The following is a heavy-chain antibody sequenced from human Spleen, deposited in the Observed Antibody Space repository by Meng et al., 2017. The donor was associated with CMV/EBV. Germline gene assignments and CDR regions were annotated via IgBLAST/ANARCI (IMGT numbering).Heavy chain of an antibody. J-gene: IGHJ5*02. Sequence: SLKISCAASGFTFDDYAMHWVRQAPGKGLEWVSGISWNSGSIGYADSVKGRFTISRDNAKNSLYLQMNSLRAEDTAVYYCARDCSSTSCYSPPWGQGTLVTVSS. CDR1: GFTFDDYA. D-gene: IGHD2-2*01. CDR2: ISWNSGSI. CDR3: ARDCSSTSCYSPP. V-gene: IGHV3-9*01.